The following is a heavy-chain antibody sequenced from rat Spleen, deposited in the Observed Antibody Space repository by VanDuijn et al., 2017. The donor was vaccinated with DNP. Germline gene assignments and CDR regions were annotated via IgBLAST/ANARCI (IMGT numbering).Heavy chain of an antibody. V-gene: IGHV1-43*01. CDR1: GYTFTNYY. CDR3: ARPYYYNRRCYAMDA. D-gene: IGHD1-2*01. Sequence: QVQLQQSGTELTKPGSSVKISCKASGYTFTNYYIGWIRQPTGQGLEYIGYIHMGTGGNSYNEKHKGKATLTVDKSSSTAFMQLSSLTPDDSAVYYCARPYYYNRRCYAMDAWGQGTSVTVSS. CDR2: IHMGTGGN. J-gene: IGHJ4*01.